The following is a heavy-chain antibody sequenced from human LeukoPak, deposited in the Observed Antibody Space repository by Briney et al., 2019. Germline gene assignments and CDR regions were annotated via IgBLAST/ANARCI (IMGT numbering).Heavy chain of an antibody. V-gene: IGHV4-59*08. CDR1: GGSISSYY. Sequence: SETLSLTCTVSGGSISSYYWSWIRQPPGKGLEWIGYIYYIGSTYYNPSLKSRVTISVDTSKNQFSLKLSSVTAADTAVYYCARPPSHWGQGTLVTVSS. CDR2: IYYIGST. CDR3: ARPPSH. J-gene: IGHJ4*02.